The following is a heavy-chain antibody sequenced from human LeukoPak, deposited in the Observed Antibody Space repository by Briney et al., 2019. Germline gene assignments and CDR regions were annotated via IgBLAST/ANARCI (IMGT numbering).Heavy chain of an antibody. CDR2: IYYSGST. V-gene: IGHV4-59*06. CDR3: ARASYNYRAVAGRFDY. D-gene: IGHD6-19*01. Sequence: PSETLSLTCTVSGGSISSYYWSWIRQPPGKGLEWIGYIYYSGSTYYNPSLKSRVTISVDTSKNQFSLKLSSVTAADTAVYYCARASYNYRAVAGRFDYWGQGTLVTVSS. CDR1: GGSISSYY. J-gene: IGHJ4*02.